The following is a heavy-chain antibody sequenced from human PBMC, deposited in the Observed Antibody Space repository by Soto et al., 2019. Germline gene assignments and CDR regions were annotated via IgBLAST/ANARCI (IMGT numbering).Heavy chain of an antibody. CDR3: ARGGYSYGHDY. J-gene: IGHJ4*02. Sequence: PSETLSLTCTVSGGSISSYSWGWIRQPAGKGLEWIGRIYTSGSTNYNPSLKSRVTMSVDTSKNQFSLKLSSVTAADTAVYYCARGGYSYGHDYWGQGTLVTVSS. V-gene: IGHV4-4*07. CDR1: GGSISSYS. CDR2: IYTSGST. D-gene: IGHD5-18*01.